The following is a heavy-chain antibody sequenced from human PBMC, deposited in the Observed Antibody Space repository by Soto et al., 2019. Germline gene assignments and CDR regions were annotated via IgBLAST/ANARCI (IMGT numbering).Heavy chain of an antibody. D-gene: IGHD6-6*01. CDR2: VYHSGDT. Sequence: VLLQESGPGLVKPSGTLSLTCAISGGSVTTSKWWNWVRQPPGKGLEWIGEVYHSGDTNYNPSLESRVTISVDKSKNQFSLKLTSVTAADTAVYFCARARITVAARPDAFDIWGPGTMVTVSS. V-gene: IGHV4-4*02. CDR3: ARARITVAARPDAFDI. J-gene: IGHJ3*02. CDR1: GGSVTTSKW.